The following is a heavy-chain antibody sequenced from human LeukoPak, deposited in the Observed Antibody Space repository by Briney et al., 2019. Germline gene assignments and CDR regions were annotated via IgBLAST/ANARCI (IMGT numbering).Heavy chain of an antibody. CDR1: GFTFSSYG. CDR3: AKLHWNPRKVYYYYGMDV. V-gene: IGHV3-30*18. D-gene: IGHD1-1*01. CDR2: ISYDGSNK. J-gene: IGHJ6*02. Sequence: GGSLRLSCAASGFTFSSYGMHWVRQAPGKGLEWVAVISYDGSNKYYADSVKGRFTISRDNSKNTLYLQMNSLRAEDTAVYYCAKLHWNPRKVYYYYGMDVWGQGTTVTVSS.